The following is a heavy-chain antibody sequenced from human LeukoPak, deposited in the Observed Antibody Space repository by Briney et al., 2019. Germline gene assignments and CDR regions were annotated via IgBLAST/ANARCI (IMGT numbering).Heavy chain of an antibody. J-gene: IGHJ3*02. D-gene: IGHD6-13*01. CDR3: ARDGVSGYSSSWAPQYDAFDI. Sequence: ASVKVSCKASGYTFTSYYMHWVRQAPGQGLEWMGIINPSGGSTSYAQKFQGRVTMTRDTSTSTVYMELSSLRSEDTAVYYCARDGVSGYSSSWAPQYDAFDIWGQGTMVTVSS. CDR2: INPSGGST. CDR1: GYTFTSYY. V-gene: IGHV1-46*01.